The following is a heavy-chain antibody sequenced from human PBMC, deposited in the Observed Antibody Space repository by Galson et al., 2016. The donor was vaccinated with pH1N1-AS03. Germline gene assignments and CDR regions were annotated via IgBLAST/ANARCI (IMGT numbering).Heavy chain of an antibody. CDR2: TYYRSKWFN. CDR1: GDSVSSNSVA. J-gene: IGHJ6*02. Sequence: CAISGDSVSSNSVAWNWIRQSPSRGLEWLGRTYYRSKWFNEYPASVKSRITINSDTSKNQFSLQLNSVTPEDTAVYYCAGDEGFANGINVWGQGTTVTVSS. V-gene: IGHV6-1*01. CDR3: AGDEGFANGINV.